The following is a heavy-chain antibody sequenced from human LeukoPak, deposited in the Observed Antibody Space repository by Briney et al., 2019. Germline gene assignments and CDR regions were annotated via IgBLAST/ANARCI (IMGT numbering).Heavy chain of an antibody. J-gene: IGHJ3*02. Sequence: SETLSLTCTVSNGSISSYDSYWSWIRQPPGKGLDWIAYIYYGGSTDSTPSLKSRVTISVDTSKNQFSLRLTSVTAADTAVYYCARVSRGCSGSGAFDIWGQGTMVTVSS. CDR3: ARVSRGCSGSGAFDI. CDR2: IYYGGST. V-gene: IGHV4-30-4*01. CDR1: NGSISSYDSY. D-gene: IGHD3-10*02.